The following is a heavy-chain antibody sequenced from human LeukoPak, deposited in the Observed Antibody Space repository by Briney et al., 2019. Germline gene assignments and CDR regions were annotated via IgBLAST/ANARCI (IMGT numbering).Heavy chain of an antibody. CDR3: ARGFTMGYYDILTGYLH. Sequence: ASVKVSCKASGYTFTSYDINWVRQATGQGLEWMGWMNPNSGNTGYAQKFQGRVTMTRNTSISTAYMELSSLRSEDTAVYYCARGFTMGYYDILTGYLHWGQGTLVTASS. D-gene: IGHD3-9*01. CDR2: MNPNSGNT. CDR1: GYTFTSYD. V-gene: IGHV1-8*01. J-gene: IGHJ4*02.